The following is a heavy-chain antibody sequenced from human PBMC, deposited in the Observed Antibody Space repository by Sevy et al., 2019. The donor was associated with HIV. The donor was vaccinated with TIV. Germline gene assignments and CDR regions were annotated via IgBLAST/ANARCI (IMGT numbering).Heavy chain of an antibody. CDR3: ARDLAVRFLEWVYYYYGMDV. D-gene: IGHD3-3*01. CDR2: IWYDGSNK. CDR1: GFTFSSYG. V-gene: IGHV3-33*01. J-gene: IGHJ6*02. Sequence: GGSLRLSCAASGFTFSSYGMHWVRQAPGKGLEWVAVIWYDGSNKYYADSVKGRFTISRDNSKNTLYLQMNSLRAEDTAVYYCARDLAVRFLEWVYYYYGMDVWGQGTTVTVSS.